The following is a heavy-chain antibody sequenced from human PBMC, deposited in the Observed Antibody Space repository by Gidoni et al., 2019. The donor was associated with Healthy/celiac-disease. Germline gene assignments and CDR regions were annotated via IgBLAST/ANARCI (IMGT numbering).Heavy chain of an antibody. V-gene: IGHV4-31*03. Sequence: QLQLQESGPGLVKPSQTLSLTCTVSGGSISSSSYYWSWIRPHPGKGLEWIGYIYYSGSTYYNPSLKSRVTISVDTSKNQFSLKLSSVTAADTAGYSCARGIRYFDWTGLYNWFDPWGQGTLVTVSS. CDR1: GGSISSSSYY. CDR2: IYYSGST. J-gene: IGHJ5*02. CDR3: ARGIRYFDWTGLYNWFDP. D-gene: IGHD3-9*01.